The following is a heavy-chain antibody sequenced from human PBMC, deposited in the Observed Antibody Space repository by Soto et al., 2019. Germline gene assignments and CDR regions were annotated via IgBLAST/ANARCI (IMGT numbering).Heavy chain of an antibody. CDR2: ILSKAGNYAT. CDR3: VRDGSPYYYDY. Sequence: EVQLVESGGGLVQPGGSLKLSCAASGFIFSGSAVLWVRQASGKGLEWVGRILSKAGNYATAYPASMKGRFTITRDDSVNTTFLQMNSMKIEDTAMYYGVRDGSPYYYDYWGQGTMVAVSS. V-gene: IGHV3-73*01. J-gene: IGHJ4*02. CDR1: GFIFSGSA.